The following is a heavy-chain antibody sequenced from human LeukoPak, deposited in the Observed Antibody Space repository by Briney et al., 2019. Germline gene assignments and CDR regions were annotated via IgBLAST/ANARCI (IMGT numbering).Heavy chain of an antibody. CDR2: INSDGSST. CDR3: AKFVAATYYYYYGMDV. CDR1: GFTFSSYW. Sequence: GGSLRLSCAASGFTFSSYWMPWVRQAPGKGLVWVSRINSDGSSTSYADSVKGRFTISRDNSKNTLYLQMNSLRAEDTAVYYCAKFVAATYYYYYGMDVWGQGTTVTVSS. V-gene: IGHV3-74*01. D-gene: IGHD2-15*01. J-gene: IGHJ6*02.